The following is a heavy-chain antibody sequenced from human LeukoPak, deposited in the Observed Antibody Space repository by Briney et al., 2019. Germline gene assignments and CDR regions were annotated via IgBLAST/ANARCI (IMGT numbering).Heavy chain of an antibody. CDR2: IYTRGST. CDR1: GGSISDYY. V-gene: IGHV4-4*07. J-gene: IGHJ6*03. Sequence: PSETLSLTCTVSGGSISDYYWSWIRQPARKGLEGIGRIYTRGSTDYNPSLKSRVTMSVDTSKNQFSLELNSVTAADTAVYYCARTSTLGGYYFCYMDVWGKGTTVSVSS. CDR3: ARTSTLGGYYFCYMDV.